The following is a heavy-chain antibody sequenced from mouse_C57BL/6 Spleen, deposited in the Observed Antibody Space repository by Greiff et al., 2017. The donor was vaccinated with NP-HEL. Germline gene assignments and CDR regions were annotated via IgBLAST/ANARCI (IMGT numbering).Heavy chain of an antibody. D-gene: IGHD1-1*01. J-gene: IGHJ2*01. CDR2: IWTGGGT. CDR1: GFSLTSYA. Sequence: VMLVESGPGLVAPSQSLSITCTVSGFSLTSYAISWVRQPPGKGLEWLGVIWTGGGTNYNSALKSRLSISKDNSKSQVFLKMNSLQTDDTARYYCARKRGNYYGSSSFDYWGQGTTLTVSS. V-gene: IGHV2-9-1*01. CDR3: ARKRGNYYGSSSFDY.